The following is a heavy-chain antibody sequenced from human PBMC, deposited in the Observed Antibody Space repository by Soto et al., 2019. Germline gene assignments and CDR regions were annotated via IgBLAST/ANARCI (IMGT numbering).Heavy chain of an antibody. CDR3: ARGEDDGPRSDV. Sequence: ASVKVSCKAPGDTFTSYYLNWVRQAPGQGLEWMGIINPSGGSTSYAQKFQGRVTMTRDTSTSTVYMELSSLRSEDTAVYYCARGEDDGPRSDVWGQGTTVTVSS. J-gene: IGHJ6*02. D-gene: IGHD1-26*01. CDR1: GDTFTSYY. CDR2: INPSGGST. V-gene: IGHV1-46*01.